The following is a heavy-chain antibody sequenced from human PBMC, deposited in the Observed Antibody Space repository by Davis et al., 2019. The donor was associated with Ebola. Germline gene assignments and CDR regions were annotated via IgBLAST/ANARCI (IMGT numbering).Heavy chain of an antibody. D-gene: IGHD5-12*01. CDR1: GGTFSSYT. Sequence: SVKVSCKASGGTFSSYTISWVRQAPGQGLEWMGGIIPIFGTANYAQKFQGRVTITADESTSTAYTELSSLRSEDTAVYYCARARSGYDDYYFDYWGQGTLVTVSS. V-gene: IGHV1-69*13. CDR3: ARARSGYDDYYFDY. J-gene: IGHJ4*02. CDR2: IIPIFGTA.